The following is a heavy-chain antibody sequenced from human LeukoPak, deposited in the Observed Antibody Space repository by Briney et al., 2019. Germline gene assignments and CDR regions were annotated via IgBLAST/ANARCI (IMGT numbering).Heavy chain of an antibody. Sequence: GGSLRLSCAASGFTFSSYAMSWVRQAPGKGLDLVSAISGSGGSTYYADSVKGRFTISRDNSKNTLYLQMNSLRAEDTAVYYCAKSREGWRWFGELSPYYYYYYGMDVWGKGTTVTVSS. CDR3: AKSREGWRWFGELSPYYYYYYGMDV. V-gene: IGHV3-23*01. D-gene: IGHD3-10*01. CDR1: GFTFSSYA. J-gene: IGHJ6*04. CDR2: ISGSGGST.